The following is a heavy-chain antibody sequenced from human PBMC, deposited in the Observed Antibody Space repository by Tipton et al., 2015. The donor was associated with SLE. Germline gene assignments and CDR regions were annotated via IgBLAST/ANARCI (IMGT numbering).Heavy chain of an antibody. CDR2: ISYDRSNK. CDR1: GFTLSSYG. D-gene: IGHD3-22*01. J-gene: IGHJ4*02. CDR3: AKDMYYDSSGSVDY. Sequence: SLRLSCAASGFTLSSYGMHWVRQALGKGLEWVAVISYDRSNKYYADSVKGRFTISRDNSKNTLFLQMNSLRAEDTAVYYCAKDMYYDSSGSVDYWGQGTLVTVSS. V-gene: IGHV3-30*18.